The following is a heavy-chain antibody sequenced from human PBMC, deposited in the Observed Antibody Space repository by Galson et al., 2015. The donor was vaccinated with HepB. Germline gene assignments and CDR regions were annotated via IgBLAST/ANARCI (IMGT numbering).Heavy chain of an antibody. CDR3: ASHIY. J-gene: IGHJ4*02. D-gene: IGHD3-3*02. V-gene: IGHV3-30*04. Sequence: SLRLSCAASGFTFSTYALYWVRQAPGKGLEWVALISYDESHKYYADSVKGRFTISRDNSKNTLYLQVSSLRPEDTAVYYCASHIYWGQGTLVTVSS. CDR2: ISYDESHK. CDR1: GFTFSTYA.